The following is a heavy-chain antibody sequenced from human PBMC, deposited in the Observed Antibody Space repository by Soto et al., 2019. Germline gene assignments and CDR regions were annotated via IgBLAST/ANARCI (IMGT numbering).Heavy chain of an antibody. CDR3: ARPGHCSGGSCYWYFDL. CDR2: INSDGSSA. V-gene: IGHV3-74*01. CDR1: GFTFSSYW. J-gene: IGHJ2*01. D-gene: IGHD2-15*01. Sequence: VQLVESGGGLVQPGGSVRLSCAASGFTFSSYWMNWVRQAPGKRLVWVSGINSDGSSATYADSVKGRFTISRDNAKNTLYLQMNSMRDEDMAVYHCARPGHCSGGSCYWYFDLWGRGTLVTVSS.